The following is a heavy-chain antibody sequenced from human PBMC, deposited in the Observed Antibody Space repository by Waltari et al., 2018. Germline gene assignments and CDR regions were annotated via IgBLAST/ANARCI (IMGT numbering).Heavy chain of an antibody. CDR3: ARELGYSSSPPSVYYYYGMDV. Sequence: EVQLVESGGGLVQPGGSLRLSCAASGFTFSSYSMNWVRQAQGKGLEWVSYIRSSSSTIYYADSVKGRFTISRDNAKNSLYLQMNSLRAEDTAVYYCARELGYSSSPPSVYYYYGMDVWGQGTTVTVSS. CDR1: GFTFSSYS. CDR2: IRSSSSTI. D-gene: IGHD6-13*01. J-gene: IGHJ6*02. V-gene: IGHV3-48*01.